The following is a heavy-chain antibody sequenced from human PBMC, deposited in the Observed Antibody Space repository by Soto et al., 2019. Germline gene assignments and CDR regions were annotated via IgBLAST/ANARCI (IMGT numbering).Heavy chain of an antibody. V-gene: IGHV1-8*01. D-gene: IGHD3-16*01. Sequence: QVQLVQSRAEVKKPGASVKVSCKASSYTFTSYDINWVRLATGQGHEWMGWMNPNSGNTAYAQKFQGRVTMTRNTSISTAYMELSSLRSEDTAVYYCARLKQDYAVAWGQGTLVTVSS. CDR3: ARLKQDYAVA. CDR2: MNPNSGNT. J-gene: IGHJ5*02. CDR1: SYTFTSYD.